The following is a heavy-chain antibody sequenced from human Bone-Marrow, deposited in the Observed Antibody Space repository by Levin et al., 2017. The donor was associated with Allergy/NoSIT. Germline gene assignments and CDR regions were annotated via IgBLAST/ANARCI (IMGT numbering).Heavy chain of an antibody. D-gene: IGHD3-22*01. Sequence: HAGGSLRLSCAASGFTFSTYAMSWVRQAPGKGLEWVSGIIGSGANTKYADSVKGRFTISRDNSKDTLYLQMRSLRAEDSAVYYCAKTVGVVLPYYDRHFDYWGQGTLVTVSS. CDR3: AKTVGVVLPYYDRHFDY. J-gene: IGHJ4*02. CDR1: GFTFSTYA. CDR2: IIGSGANT. V-gene: IGHV3-23*01.